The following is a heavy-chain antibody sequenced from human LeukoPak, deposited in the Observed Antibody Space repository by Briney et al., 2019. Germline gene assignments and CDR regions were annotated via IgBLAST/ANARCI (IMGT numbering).Heavy chain of an antibody. CDR1: GFTFSGSA. D-gene: IGHD3-10*02. CDR2: IRTKANSYAT. J-gene: IGHJ6*04. CDR3: AELGITMIGGV. Sequence: GGSLRLSCAASGFTFSGSAMHWVRQASGKGLEWVGRIRTKANSYATAYAASVKGRFTISRDDSKNTAYLQMNSLRAEDTAVYYCAELGITMIGGVWGKGTTVTISS. V-gene: IGHV3-73*01.